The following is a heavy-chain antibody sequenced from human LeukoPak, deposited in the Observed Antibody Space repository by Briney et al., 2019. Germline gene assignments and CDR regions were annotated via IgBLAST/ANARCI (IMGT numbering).Heavy chain of an antibody. CDR1: GGSFSGYY. CDR2: INHSGST. D-gene: IGHD6-19*01. J-gene: IGHJ4*02. V-gene: IGHV4-34*01. Sequence: SETLSLTCAVYGGSFSGYYWSWIRQPPGKGLEWIGEINHSGSTNYNPSLKSRVTISVDTSKNQFSLKLSSVTAADTAAYYCARVSVAGTPSYWGQGTLVTVSS. CDR3: ARVSVAGTPSY.